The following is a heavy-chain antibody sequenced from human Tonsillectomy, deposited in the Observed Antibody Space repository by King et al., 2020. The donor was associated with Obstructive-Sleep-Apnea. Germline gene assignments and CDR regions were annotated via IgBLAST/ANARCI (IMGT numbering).Heavy chain of an antibody. J-gene: IGHJ4*02. CDR3: AKATPGAAPFDY. V-gene: IGHV3-23*04. D-gene: IGHD3-10*01. CDR1: GFTFSSYA. Sequence: VQLVESGGGLVQPGGSLRLSCAASGFTFSSYAMNWVRQAPGKGLEWVSTLSGSGGGTYYADSVKGRFTISSDNSKNTLYLQMNSLRAEDTAIYYCAKATPGAAPFDYWGQGTLVTVSS. CDR2: LSGSGGGT.